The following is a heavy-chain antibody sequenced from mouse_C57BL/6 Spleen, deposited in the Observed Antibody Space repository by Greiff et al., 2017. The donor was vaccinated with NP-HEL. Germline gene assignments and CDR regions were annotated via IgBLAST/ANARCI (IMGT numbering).Heavy chain of an antibody. J-gene: IGHJ1*03. V-gene: IGHV1-18*01. CDR1: GYTFTDYN. Sequence: SGPELVKPGASVKIPCKASGYTFTDYNMNWVKQSHGKSLEWIGDINTNNGGTIYNKQFQGKSTLTVDKSSSTAYMEHRSLTSVDTAVYYCARGILYGKLFDVWGTGTTVTFSS. D-gene: IGHD2-1*01. CDR2: INTNNGGT. CDR3: ARGILYGKLFDV.